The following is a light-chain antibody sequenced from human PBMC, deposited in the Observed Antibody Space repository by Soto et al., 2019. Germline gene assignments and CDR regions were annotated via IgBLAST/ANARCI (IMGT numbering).Light chain of an antibody. CDR2: GAS. Sequence: EFVLTQSPGTLSLSPGERATLSCGASQSVSSSYLAWYQQKPGQAPRLLIYGASSRATGVPDRFSGSGSGTDFTLTISRLEPEDFAVYYCQQYGNSPLTFGGGTKVDIK. CDR1: QSVSSSY. J-gene: IGKJ4*01. V-gene: IGKV3-20*01. CDR3: QQYGNSPLT.